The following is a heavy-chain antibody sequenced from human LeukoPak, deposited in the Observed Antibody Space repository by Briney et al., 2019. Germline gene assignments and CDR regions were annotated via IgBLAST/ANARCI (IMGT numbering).Heavy chain of an antibody. D-gene: IGHD3-16*01. J-gene: IGHJ4*02. CDR2: IRGTGSGGNT. CDR1: GFTFSNYD. V-gene: IGHV3-23*01. CDR3: TRNGGGLGY. Sequence: GGSLRLSCATSGFTFSNYDMIWVRQAPGKGLEWVSSIRGTGSGGNTYSADSVRGRFTTSRDDSKSTLFLQMHSLTGEDTAVCYCTRNGGGLGYWGPGILVTVSS.